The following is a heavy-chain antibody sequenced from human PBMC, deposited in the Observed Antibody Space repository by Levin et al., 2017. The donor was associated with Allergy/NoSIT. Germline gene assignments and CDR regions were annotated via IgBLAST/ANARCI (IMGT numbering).Heavy chain of an antibody. CDR2: ISYDGSNK. CDR1: GFTFSSYG. Sequence: GESLKISCAASGFTFSSYGMHWVRQAPGKGLEWVAVISYDGSNKYYADSVKGRFTISRDNSKNTLYLQMNSLRAEDTAVYYCAKDSDGDSKDMDYWGQGTLVTVSS. V-gene: IGHV3-30*18. J-gene: IGHJ4*02. D-gene: IGHD4-17*01. CDR3: AKDSDGDSKDMDY.